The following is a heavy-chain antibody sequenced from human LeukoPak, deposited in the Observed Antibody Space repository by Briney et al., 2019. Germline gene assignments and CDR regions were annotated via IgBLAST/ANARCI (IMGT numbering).Heavy chain of an antibody. CDR2: IYYSGST. D-gene: IGHD1-26*01. Sequence: SQTLSLTCTVSGGSISRGGYYWSWIRQHPGKGLEWIGYIYYSGSTYYNPSLKSRVTISVDTSKNQFSLNLSSVTAADTAVYYCARVPMGASHYYMDVWGKGTTVTVSS. CDR3: ARVPMGASHYYMDV. V-gene: IGHV4-31*03. CDR1: GGSISRGGYY. J-gene: IGHJ6*03.